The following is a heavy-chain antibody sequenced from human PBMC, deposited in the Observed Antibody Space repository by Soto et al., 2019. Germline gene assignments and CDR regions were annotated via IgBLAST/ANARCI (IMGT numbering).Heavy chain of an antibody. CDR3: ARGSVVAATLFDY. D-gene: IGHD2-15*01. CDR1: CGSISSGGYY. V-gene: IGHV4-31*03. J-gene: IGHJ4*02. Sequence: ALEILSLPCTVSCGSISSGGYYWSWIRQHPVKGLELIGYIYYSGSTYYNPSLKSRVTISVDTSKNQFSLKLSSVTAADTAVYYCARGSVVAATLFDYWGQGTLVTVSS. CDR2: IYYSGST.